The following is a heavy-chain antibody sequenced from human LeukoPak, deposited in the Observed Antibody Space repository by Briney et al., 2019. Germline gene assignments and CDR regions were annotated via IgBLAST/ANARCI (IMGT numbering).Heavy chain of an antibody. CDR2: IRYDGSNK. V-gene: IGHV3-30*02. CDR1: GFTFSNYG. D-gene: IGHD3-10*01. Sequence: GGSLRLSCSASGFTFSNYGMHWVRQAPGKGLKWVTFIRYDGSNKYYADSVKGRFTISRDNSKNTLYLQMNSLRTEDTALYYCAKDHHRTGSYFEYWGQGTLVTVSA. CDR3: AKDHHRTGSYFEY. J-gene: IGHJ4*02.